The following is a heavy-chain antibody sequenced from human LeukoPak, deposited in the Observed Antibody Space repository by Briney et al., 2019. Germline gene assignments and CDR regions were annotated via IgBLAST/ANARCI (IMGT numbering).Heavy chain of an antibody. CDR2: IYYSGRT. J-gene: IGHJ5*02. CDR1: GGSISSYY. CDR3: ARDSSPLGWFDP. D-gene: IGHD6-13*01. Sequence: SETLSLTCTVSGGSISSYYWNWIRQPPGKGLEWIGYIYYSGRTNYNASLKSRVSMSIDTSKNQFSLKLSSVTAADTAVYYCARDSSPLGWFDPWGRGTLVTVSS. V-gene: IGHV4-59*01.